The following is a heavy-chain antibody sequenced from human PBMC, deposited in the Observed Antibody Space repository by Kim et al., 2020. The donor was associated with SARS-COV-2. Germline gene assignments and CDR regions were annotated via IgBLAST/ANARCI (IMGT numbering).Heavy chain of an antibody. CDR1: GGSISSSSYY. CDR3: ARLSSFMITFGGVIVPSSYYFDY. D-gene: IGHD3-16*02. Sequence: SETLSLTCTVSGGSISSSSYYWGWIRQPPGKGLEWIGSIYYSGSTYYNPSLKSRVTISVDTSKNQFSLKLSSVTAADTAVYYCARLSSFMITFGGVIVPSSYYFDYWGQGTLSPSPQ. V-gene: IGHV4-39*01. J-gene: IGHJ4*02. CDR2: IYYSGST.